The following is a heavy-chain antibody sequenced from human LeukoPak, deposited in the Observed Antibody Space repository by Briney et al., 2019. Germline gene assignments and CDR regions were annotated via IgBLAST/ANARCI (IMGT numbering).Heavy chain of an antibody. CDR1: GYHFTGYH. CDR2: ISTDSGDT. CDR3: ARLGSTVKGRIDP. J-gene: IGHJ5*02. D-gene: IGHD5/OR15-5a*01. V-gene: IGHV1-2*02. Sequence: ASVKVSCKVSGYHFTGYHVHWVRQAPGQGLEWIGRISTDSGDTNGAQKFQGRVTMTRDTSISTAYMEFSGLTSDDSAVYYCARLGSTVKGRIDPWGQGTPVTVST.